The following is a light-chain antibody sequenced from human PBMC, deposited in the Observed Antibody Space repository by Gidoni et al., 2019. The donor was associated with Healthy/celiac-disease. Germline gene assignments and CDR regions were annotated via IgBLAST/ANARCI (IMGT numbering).Light chain of an antibody. V-gene: IGKV3-11*01. CDR1: QSVSSY. Sequence: DIVSTQNPATLSVSPGERATLSCRASQSVSSYLAWYQQKPGQAPRLLIYDASNRATGIPARFSGSGSGTDFTLTISSLEPEDFAVYYCQQHSNWPPLTFGGXTKVEIK. CDR3: QQHSNWPPLT. J-gene: IGKJ4*02. CDR2: DAS.